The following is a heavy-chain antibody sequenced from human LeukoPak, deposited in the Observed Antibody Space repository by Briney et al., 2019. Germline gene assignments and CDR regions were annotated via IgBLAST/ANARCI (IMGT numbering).Heavy chain of an antibody. J-gene: IGHJ4*02. V-gene: IGHV3-48*02. CDR2: ISSSSSTI. Sequence: GGSLRLSCAASGFTFSSYSINWVRQAPGKGLEWVSYISSSSSTIYYADSVKGRFTISRDNAKNSLYLQMNSLRDEDTAVYYCARENYYDSSGYYWGQGTLVTVSS. D-gene: IGHD3-22*01. CDR3: ARENYYDSSGYY. CDR1: GFTFSSYS.